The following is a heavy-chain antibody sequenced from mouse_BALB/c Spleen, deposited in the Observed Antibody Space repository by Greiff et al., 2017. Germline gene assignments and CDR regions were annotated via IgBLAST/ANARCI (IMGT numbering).Heavy chain of an antibody. J-gene: IGHJ2*01. CDR2: IDPENGNT. CDR3: ARAYPYFDY. Sequence: VQLQQSGAELVRPGALVKLSCKASGFNIKDYYMLWVKQRPEQGLEWIGWIDPENGNTIYDPKFQGKASITADTSSNTAYLQLSSLTSEDTAVYYCARAYPYFDYWGQGTTLTVSS. D-gene: IGHD2-10*01. CDR1: GFNIKDYY. V-gene: IGHV14-1*02.